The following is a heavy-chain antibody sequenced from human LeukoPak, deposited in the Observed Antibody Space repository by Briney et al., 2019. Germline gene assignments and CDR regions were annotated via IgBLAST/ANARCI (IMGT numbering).Heavy chain of an antibody. CDR2: IYPGDSDT. J-gene: IGHJ6*04. D-gene: IGHD1-26*01. CDR3: ARHRVATADGMDV. Sequence: GESLKISCKGSGYCFTSYWIVWVRQMPGKGLEWTGIIYPGDSDTTYSPSFQGQVTISADKSISTAYLQWSSLKASDTAIYYCARHRVATADGMDVWGKGTTVTVSS. V-gene: IGHV5-51*01. CDR1: GYCFTSYW.